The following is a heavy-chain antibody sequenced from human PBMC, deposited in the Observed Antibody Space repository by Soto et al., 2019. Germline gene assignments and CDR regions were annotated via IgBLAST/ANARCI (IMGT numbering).Heavy chain of an antibody. Sequence: QVQLVQSGAEVKKPGASVKVSCEASGYTFTNYYMHWVRQAPGQGCEWMGRISPKSGGTNYAQKFQGRVSMTWDTSLKTAYMELSTLISKDTAVYYCARPPGYISDWHYFDLWGQGTLVTVSS. J-gene: IGHJ4*02. D-gene: IGHD2-21*02. CDR2: ISPKSGGT. CDR1: GYTFTNYY. CDR3: ARPPGYISDWHYFDL. V-gene: IGHV1-2*02.